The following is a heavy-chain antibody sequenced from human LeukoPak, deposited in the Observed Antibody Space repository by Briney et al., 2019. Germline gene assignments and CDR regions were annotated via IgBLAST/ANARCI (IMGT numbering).Heavy chain of an antibody. CDR1: GFTFSSYA. CDR3: AKEGRFRGYYYYGMDV. CDR2: ISGSGGST. Sequence: PGGSLRLSCAASGFTFSSYAMSWVRQAPGKGLEWVSAISGSGGSTYYADSVKGRFTISRDNSKNTLYLQMNSLRAEDTAVYYCAKEGRFRGYYYYGMDVWGQGTTVTVSS. V-gene: IGHV3-23*01. J-gene: IGHJ6*02. D-gene: IGHD1-14*01.